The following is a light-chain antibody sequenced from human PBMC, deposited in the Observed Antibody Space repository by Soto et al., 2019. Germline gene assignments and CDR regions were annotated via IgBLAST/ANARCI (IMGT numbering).Light chain of an antibody. CDR2: DAS. CDR1: QSVSSY. CDR3: HQPSNWLFP. J-gene: IGKJ3*01. V-gene: IGKV3-11*01. Sequence: EIVLTQSPATLSLSPGERATLTCRASQSVSSYLAWSQQQPGQAPRLLIYDASNRATGVPARFSGSGSGTDFTLTISGLEPDAFAVYYCHQPSNWLFPFGPWTKVDVQ.